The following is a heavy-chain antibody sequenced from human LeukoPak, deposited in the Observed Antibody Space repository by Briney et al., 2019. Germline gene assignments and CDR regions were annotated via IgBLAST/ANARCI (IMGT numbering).Heavy chain of an antibody. V-gene: IGHV1-2*02. CDR1: GYTFTGYY. J-gene: IGHJ4*02. CDR3: ARGGYYDSSAYRVLDY. CDR2: INPNSGGT. Sequence: GASVKVSCKGSGYTFTGYYMHWVRRAPGQGLEWMGWINPNSGGTNSAQKFQGRVTITMDTSISTAHLELSRLRSDDTAVYYCARGGYYDSSAYRVLDYWGQGTLVTVSS. D-gene: IGHD3-22*01.